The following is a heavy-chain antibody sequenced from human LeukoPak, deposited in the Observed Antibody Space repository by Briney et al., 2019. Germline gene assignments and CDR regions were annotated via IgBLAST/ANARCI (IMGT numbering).Heavy chain of an antibody. J-gene: IGHJ3*02. Sequence: GGSLRLSCAASGFTFSSYAMSWVRQAPGKGLEWVSAISGSGGSTYCADSVKGRFTISRDNSKNTLYLQMNSLRAEDTAVYYCAKDITMIVVVIGSPNDAFDIWGQGTMVTVSS. CDR2: ISGSGGST. CDR1: GFTFSSYA. CDR3: AKDITMIVVVIGSPNDAFDI. V-gene: IGHV3-23*01. D-gene: IGHD3-22*01.